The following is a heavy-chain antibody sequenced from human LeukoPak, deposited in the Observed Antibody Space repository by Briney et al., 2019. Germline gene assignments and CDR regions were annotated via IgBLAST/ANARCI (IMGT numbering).Heavy chain of an antibody. Sequence: SVKVSCKASGGTFSSYAISWVRQAPGQGLEWMGRIIPILGIANYAQKFQGRVTITADKSTSTAYMELSSLRSEDTAVYYCARDKYSSSWYSPRNPPDYWGQGTLVTVSS. V-gene: IGHV1-69*04. CDR3: ARDKYSSSWYSPRNPPDY. J-gene: IGHJ4*02. D-gene: IGHD6-13*01. CDR1: GGTFSSYA. CDR2: IIPILGIA.